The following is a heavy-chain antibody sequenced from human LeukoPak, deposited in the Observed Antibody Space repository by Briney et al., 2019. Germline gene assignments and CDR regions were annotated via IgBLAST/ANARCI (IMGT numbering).Heavy chain of an antibody. CDR2: IYYSGST. CDR3: ARHYLGWSRYYYYMDV. Sequence: SETLSLTCTVSGGSISSSSYYWGWIRQPPGKGLEWIGSIYYSGSTYYNPSLKSRVTISVDTSKNQFSLKLSSVTAADTAVYYCARHYLGWSRYYYYMDVWGKGTTVTVSS. J-gene: IGHJ6*03. CDR1: GGSISSSSYY. D-gene: IGHD3-10*01. V-gene: IGHV4-39*07.